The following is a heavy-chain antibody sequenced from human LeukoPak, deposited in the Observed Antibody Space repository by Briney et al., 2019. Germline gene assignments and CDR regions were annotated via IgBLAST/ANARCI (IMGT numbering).Heavy chain of an antibody. Sequence: SETLSLTCTVSGGSISGYYWSWILQPAGKGLEWIGRIYNSESINYNPSLKSRVTMSIDTSKNQFSLKLNSVTAADTAVYYCARDRSSSYTRDWFDPWGQGVLVTVSS. CDR3: ARDRSSSYTRDWFDP. V-gene: IGHV4-4*07. D-gene: IGHD6-13*01. CDR1: GGSISGYY. J-gene: IGHJ5*02. CDR2: IYNSESI.